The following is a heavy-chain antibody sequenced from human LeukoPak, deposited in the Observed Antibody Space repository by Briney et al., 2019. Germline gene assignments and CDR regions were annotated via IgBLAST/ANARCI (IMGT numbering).Heavy chain of an antibody. CDR3: CRVLFNSGYDY. CDR2: MNPYSGET. J-gene: IGHJ4*02. Sequence: ASEEVSCKPSGSTFTRAYIHWVRQAPGQGLEWMGWMNPYSGETKFAPKFQGRVTMTSDTAISTVYTDLGVLSSDDTAGYYCCRVLFNSGYDYWGQGSLVTVSS. D-gene: IGHD3-9*01. CDR1: GSTFTRAY. V-gene: IGHV1-2*02.